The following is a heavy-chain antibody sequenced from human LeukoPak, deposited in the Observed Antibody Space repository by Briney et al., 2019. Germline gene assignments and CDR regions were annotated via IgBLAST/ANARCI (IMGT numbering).Heavy chain of an antibody. CDR3: ARSRKYCSSTSCSGRFDY. J-gene: IGHJ4*02. CDR1: GYAISSGYY. CDR2: MYHSGSA. D-gene: IGHD2-2*01. V-gene: IGHV4-38-2*02. Sequence: SETLSLTCIVSGYAISSGYYWGWIRQPPGKGLEYIGSMYHSGSAYYNPSLKSRVTISVDTSKNQFSLKLSSVTAADTAVYYCARSRKYCSSTSCSGRFDYWGQGTLVTVSS.